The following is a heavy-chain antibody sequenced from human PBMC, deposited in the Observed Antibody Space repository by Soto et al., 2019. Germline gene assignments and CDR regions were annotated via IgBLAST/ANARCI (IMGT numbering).Heavy chain of an antibody. J-gene: IGHJ4*02. Sequence: QVHLQESGPGLVKPSETLFLTCAVSGGSLSSDHWWTWVRQPPGKGLEWIGEIYDAGDTNYNPSLESRVTLSGDKSKRQFSLRLTFVTAADTAVYYCAGAIGRRTVPDHWGQGTLVSVSS. CDR2: IYDAGDT. CDR3: AGAIGRRTVPDH. V-gene: IGHV4-4*02. CDR1: GGSLSSDHW. D-gene: IGHD4-17*01.